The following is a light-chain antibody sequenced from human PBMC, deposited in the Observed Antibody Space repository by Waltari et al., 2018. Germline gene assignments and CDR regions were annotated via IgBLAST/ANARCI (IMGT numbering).Light chain of an antibody. CDR2: GAS. CDR1: QSVGRN. CDR3: QQYNNWPRT. Sequence: EIVMTQSPATLSVSPGERATLSCRASQSVGRNLAWFQQKPGQAPRLLLYGASTRATGIPARFSGSGSGTEFTLTISSLQSEDFAVYYCQQYNNWPRTFGQGTKVEIK. V-gene: IGKV3-15*01. J-gene: IGKJ1*01.